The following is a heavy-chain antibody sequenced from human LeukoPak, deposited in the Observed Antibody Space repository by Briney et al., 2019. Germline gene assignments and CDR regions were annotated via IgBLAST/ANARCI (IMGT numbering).Heavy chain of an antibody. J-gene: IGHJ4*02. V-gene: IGHV3-21*01. Sequence: GGSLRLSCAASGFTFSSYSMNWVRQAPGKGLEWVSSISSSSSYIYYADSVKGRFTISRDNAKNSLYLQMNSLRAEDTAVYYCARDLPMGPYYYDGSGYYALDYWGQGTLVTVSS. CDR2: ISSSSSYI. CDR1: GFTFSSYS. D-gene: IGHD3-22*01. CDR3: ARDLPMGPYYYDGSGYYALDY.